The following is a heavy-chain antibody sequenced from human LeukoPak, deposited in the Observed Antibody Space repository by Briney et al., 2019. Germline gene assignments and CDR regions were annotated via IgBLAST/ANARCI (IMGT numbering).Heavy chain of an antibody. J-gene: IGHJ4*02. CDR1: GFTFSSYA. CDR2: ISGSGGST. CDR3: AKGTRIADFDY. Sequence: GGSLRLSCAASGFTFSSYAMSWVRQAPGKGLEWVSAISGSGGSTYYADSVKGRFTISRDNSENTLCLQMNSLRAEDTAVYYCAKGTRIADFDYWGQGTLVTVSS. V-gene: IGHV3-23*01. D-gene: IGHD2-2*01.